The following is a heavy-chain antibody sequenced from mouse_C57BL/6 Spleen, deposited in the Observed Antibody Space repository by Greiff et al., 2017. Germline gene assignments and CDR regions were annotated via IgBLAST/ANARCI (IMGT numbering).Heavy chain of an antibody. J-gene: IGHJ2*01. CDR2: IDPSDSYT. D-gene: IGHD1-1*01. CDR1: GYTFTSYW. CDR3: ARDYCGSSYYFDY. Sequence: VQLQQPGAELVMPGASVKLSCKASGYTFTSYWMHWVKQRPGQGLEWIGEIDPSDSYTNSNQKFKGKSTLTVDKSSSTAYMQLSSLTSEDSAVYYCARDYCGSSYYFDYWGQGTTLTVS. V-gene: IGHV1-69*01.